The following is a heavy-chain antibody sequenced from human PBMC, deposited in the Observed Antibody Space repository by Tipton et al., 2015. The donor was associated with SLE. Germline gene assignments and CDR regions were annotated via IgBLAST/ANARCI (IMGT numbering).Heavy chain of an antibody. V-gene: IGHV4-34*01. Sequence: TLSLTCAVYGGSFSGYFWSWIRQPPGKGLEWIGEINHSGSTNYNPSLKSRVTISVDTSKNQFSLKLSSVTAADTAVYYCARAYSSTGNFLFDYWGQGTLVTVSS. CDR3: ARAYSSTGNFLFDY. J-gene: IGHJ4*02. CDR1: GGSFSGYF. CDR2: INHSGST. D-gene: IGHD6-13*01.